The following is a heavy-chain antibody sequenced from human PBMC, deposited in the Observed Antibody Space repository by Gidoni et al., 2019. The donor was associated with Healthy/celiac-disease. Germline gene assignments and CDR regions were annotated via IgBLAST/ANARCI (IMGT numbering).Heavy chain of an antibody. CDR3: ATYLGKSSSWYDGNWFDP. CDR2: FDPEDGET. CDR1: GYSLTDLS. Sequence: HVQLVQSGAEVKKPGASVKVSCKVSGYSLTDLSMHWVRQAPGKGLEWMGGFDPEDGETIYAQKFQGRVNMTEDTSTDKAYMELSSLRSEDTAVYYCATYLGKSSSWYDGNWFDPWGQGTLVTVSS. V-gene: IGHV1-24*01. D-gene: IGHD6-13*01. J-gene: IGHJ5*02.